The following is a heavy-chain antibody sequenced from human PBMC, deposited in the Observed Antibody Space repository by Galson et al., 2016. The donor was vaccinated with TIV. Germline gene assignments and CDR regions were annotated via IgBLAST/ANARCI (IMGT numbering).Heavy chain of an antibody. D-gene: IGHD3-3*01. V-gene: IGHV3-48*04. CDR1: GFTFSIHS. J-gene: IGHJ6*02. CDR3: AKGMAIFGVIPPWGGMDV. CDR2: IDSNSRTI. Sequence: SLRLSCAASGFTFSIHSMIWVRQAPGKGLEWMSYIDSNSRTIYYADSVKGRFTISRDNAKNSLYLQMNSLRAEDTAVYYCAKGMAIFGVIPPWGGMDVWGQGTTVTVSS.